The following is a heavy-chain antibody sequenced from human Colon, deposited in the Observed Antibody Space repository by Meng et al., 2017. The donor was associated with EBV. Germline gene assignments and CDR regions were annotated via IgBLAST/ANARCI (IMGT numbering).Heavy chain of an antibody. CDR2: IYRGGGT. CDR3: ARVRVIPAAVGFDY. V-gene: IGHV4-4*02. Sequence: QVPAPESGPGLVEPSGTLSLTCAVSGGSISTSDWWSWVRQPPGKGLEWIGEIYRGGGTNYNPSFKSRVTISVDTSNNHFSLKLSYVTAADTAVYYCARVRVIPAAVGFDYWGQGTLVTVSS. J-gene: IGHJ4*02. D-gene: IGHD2-2*01. CDR1: GGSISTSDW.